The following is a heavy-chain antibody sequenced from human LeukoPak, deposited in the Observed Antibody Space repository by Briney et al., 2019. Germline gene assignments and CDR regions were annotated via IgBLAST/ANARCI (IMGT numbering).Heavy chain of an antibody. Sequence: SVKVSCKASGGTFSSYAISWVRQAPGQGLEWMGGIIPIFGTANYAQKFQGRVTITADESTSTAYMELSSLRSEDTAVYYCARDVLAAGATGTFDIWGQGTMVTVSS. D-gene: IGHD1-14*01. CDR3: ARDVLAAGATGTFDI. J-gene: IGHJ3*02. CDR2: IIPIFGTA. V-gene: IGHV1-69*13. CDR1: GGTFSSYA.